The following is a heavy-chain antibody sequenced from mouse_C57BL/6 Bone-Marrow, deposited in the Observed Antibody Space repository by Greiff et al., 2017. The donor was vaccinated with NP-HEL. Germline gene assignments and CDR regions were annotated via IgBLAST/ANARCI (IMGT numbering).Heavy chain of an antibody. CDR1: GYTFTSYW. CDR3: ARLEDSWFAY. CDR2: IDPSDSYT. V-gene: IGHV1-59*01. Sequence: VQLQQPGAELVRPGTSVKLSCKASGYTFTSYWMHWVKQRPGQGLEWIGVIDPSDSYTNYTQKFKGKATLTVDTSSSTAYMQLSSLTSEDAAVYYCARLEDSWFAYWGQGTLVTVSA. J-gene: IGHJ3*01.